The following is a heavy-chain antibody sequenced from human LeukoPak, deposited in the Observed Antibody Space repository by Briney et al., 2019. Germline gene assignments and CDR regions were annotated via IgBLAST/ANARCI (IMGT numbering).Heavy chain of an antibody. Sequence: GGSLRLSCAACGFTFSSYAMSWVRQAPGKGLEWVSAISGSGGSTYYADSVKGRFTISRDNSKNTLYLQMNSLRAEDTAVYYCAKDQGGIAAAAPFDYWGQGTLVTVSS. V-gene: IGHV3-23*01. CDR2: ISGSGGST. D-gene: IGHD6-13*01. CDR3: AKDQGGIAAAAPFDY. CDR1: GFTFSSYA. J-gene: IGHJ4*02.